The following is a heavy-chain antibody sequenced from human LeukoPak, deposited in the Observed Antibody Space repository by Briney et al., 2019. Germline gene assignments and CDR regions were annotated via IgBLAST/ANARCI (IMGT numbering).Heavy chain of an antibody. J-gene: IGHJ6*03. CDR1: GFIFSSYG. V-gene: IGHV3-30*02. D-gene: IGHD4/OR15-4a*01. CDR3: AREVQAYYYYYMDV. CDR2: TRYDGSDK. Sequence: GGSLXLSCAASGFIFSSYGMHWVRQAPGKGPEWVAFTRYDGSDKYYADSVKGRFTVSRDNAQNSLYLQMSSLRAEDTAVYYCAREVQAYYYYYMDVWGKGTTVTISS.